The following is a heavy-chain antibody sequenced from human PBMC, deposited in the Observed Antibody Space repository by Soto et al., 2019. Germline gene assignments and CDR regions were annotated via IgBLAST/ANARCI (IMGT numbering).Heavy chain of an antibody. Sequence: PSETLSLTCTVSGGSITSYYWNWIRQPPGKGLEWIGYIYYSGSTNYNPSLKSRVSLSVDTSKNQFSLKVYSVTAADTAVYYFARDRDGYNYFDYWGQGTLVTVSS. J-gene: IGHJ4*02. D-gene: IGHD5-12*01. V-gene: IGHV4-59*01. CDR1: GGSITSYY. CDR2: IYYSGST. CDR3: ARDRDGYNYFDY.